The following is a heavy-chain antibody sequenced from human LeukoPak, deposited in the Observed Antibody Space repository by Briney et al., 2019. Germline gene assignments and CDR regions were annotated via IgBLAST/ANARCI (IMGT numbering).Heavy chain of an antibody. CDR2: IKQDGTKK. CDR3: ARAQQSGSNWFDP. CDR1: GFSLSDYW. V-gene: IGHV3-7*01. Sequence: PGGSLRLSCAASGFSLSDYWMSWVRQAPGKGLEWVANIKQDGTKKNYVDWGRFTISRDNAKNSLYLQMNGLRAEDTAVYYCARAQQSGSNWFDPWGQGILVTVSS. D-gene: IGHD5-12*01. J-gene: IGHJ5*02.